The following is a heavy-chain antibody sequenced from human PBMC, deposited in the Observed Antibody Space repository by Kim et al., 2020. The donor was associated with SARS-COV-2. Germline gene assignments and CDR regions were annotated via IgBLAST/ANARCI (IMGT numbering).Heavy chain of an antibody. CDR3: AREFIPLFGVVRPQPALDFVFGN. CDR2: FSYDGSTK. V-gene: IGHV3-30-3*01. J-gene: IGHJ4*02. CDR1: GFTFSRYA. Sequence: GGSLRLSCAASGFTFSRYAMHWVRQAPGKGLEWVAVFSYDGSTKYYADSVRGRFTISRDDSKNTLYLQMTSLRAEDTALYYCAREFIPLFGVVRPQPALDFVFGNWGQGTLVTVSS. D-gene: IGHD3-3*01.